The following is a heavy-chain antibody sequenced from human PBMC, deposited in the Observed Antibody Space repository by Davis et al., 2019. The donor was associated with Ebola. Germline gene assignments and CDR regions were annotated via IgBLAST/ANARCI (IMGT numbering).Heavy chain of an antibody. V-gene: IGHV3-23*01. Sequence: GESLKISCAASGFTFSSYAMGWVRQAPGKGLEWVSAISASGGSTYYADSLKGRCTISRDNSKNTLYLQMNSLSVEDTAVYYCAKGGSGWPSDYSYGMGVWGKGTTVTVSS. CDR1: GFTFSSYA. D-gene: IGHD6-19*01. J-gene: IGHJ6*04. CDR3: AKGGSGWPSDYSYGMGV. CDR2: ISASGGST.